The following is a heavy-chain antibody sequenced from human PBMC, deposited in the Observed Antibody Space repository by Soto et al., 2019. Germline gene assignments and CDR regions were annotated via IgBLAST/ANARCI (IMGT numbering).Heavy chain of an antibody. J-gene: IGHJ4*02. CDR3: AREYGTTVTTFYY. D-gene: IGHD4-17*01. V-gene: IGHV4-59*01. CDR2: IYYSGST. Sequence: QVQLQESGPGLVKPSETLSLTCTVSGASISGYYWSWIRQPPGKGLEWIGYIYYSGSTSYNPSLKSRVTISRDTSKNQFSLNLNSVTAADTAVDYCAREYGTTVTTFYYWGQGTLVTVSS. CDR1: GASISGYY.